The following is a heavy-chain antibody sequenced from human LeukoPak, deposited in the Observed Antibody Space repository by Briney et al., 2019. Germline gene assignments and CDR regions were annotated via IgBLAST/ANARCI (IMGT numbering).Heavy chain of an antibody. V-gene: IGHV7-4-1*02. CDR2: INTNTGNP. D-gene: IGHD6-19*01. Sequence: ASVKVSCKASGYTFTSYGISWVRQAPGQGLEWMGWINTNTGNPTYAQGFTGRFVFSLDTSVSTAYLQISSLKAEDTAVYYCARGSQWLVLESFDYWGQGTLVTVSS. J-gene: IGHJ4*02. CDR3: ARGSQWLVLESFDY. CDR1: GYTFTSYG.